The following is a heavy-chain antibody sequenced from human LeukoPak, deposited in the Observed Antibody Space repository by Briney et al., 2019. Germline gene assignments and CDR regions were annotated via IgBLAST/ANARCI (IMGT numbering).Heavy chain of an antibody. Sequence: QAGGSLRLSCTASGLTFGDYAVTWVRQGPGKGLEWVASFTGRHYGGTTEYAASVGGRFTISIDDSKTIAYLHMNRLTIEDTATYYCHRWTTVTTFDNWGQGTLVIVSS. CDR1: GLTFGDYA. J-gene: IGHJ4*02. CDR2: FTGRHYGGTT. V-gene: IGHV3-49*04. D-gene: IGHD4-17*01. CDR3: HRWTTVTTFDN.